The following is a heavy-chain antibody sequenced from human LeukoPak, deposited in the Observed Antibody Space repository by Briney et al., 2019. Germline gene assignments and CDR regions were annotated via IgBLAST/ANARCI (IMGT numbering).Heavy chain of an antibody. CDR3: ARGVWFGELFSNWFDP. CDR1: GGSISSGGYY. J-gene: IGHJ5*02. D-gene: IGHD3-10*01. V-gene: IGHV4-31*03. Sequence: PSQTLSLTCTVSGGSISSGGYYWSWIRQHPGKGLEWIGYIYYSGSTYYNPSLKSRVTISVDTSKNQFSLKLSSVAAADTAVYYCARGVWFGELFSNWFDPWGQGTLVTVSS. CDR2: IYYSGST.